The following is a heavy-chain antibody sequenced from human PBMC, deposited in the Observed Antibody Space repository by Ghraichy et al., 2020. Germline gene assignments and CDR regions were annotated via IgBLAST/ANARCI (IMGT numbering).Heavy chain of an antibody. CDR1: GFTFSNYA. V-gene: IGHV3-23*01. CDR3: AMKGIAPRPRWFDP. J-gene: IGHJ5*02. Sequence: GGSLRLSCAVSGFTFSNYAMSWVRQAPGKGLEWVSGISDSGGTTYYADSLKGRFTISRDNSKNTLYLQMNSLRADDTAVYYCAMKGIAPRPRWFDPWGQGTLVTVSS. CDR2: ISDSGGTT. D-gene: IGHD6-6*01.